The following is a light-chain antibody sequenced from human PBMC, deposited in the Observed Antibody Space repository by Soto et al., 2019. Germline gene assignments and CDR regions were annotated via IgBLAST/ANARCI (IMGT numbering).Light chain of an antibody. Sequence: IVLTQSPCTRSLSPGARDTLSCRASQIVNSSYLAWYRHKPGQAPRLLIFRASSRATGVPARFSASGSGTEFTLTISGLQSEDFAVSYCQQYSNWPPWTFGPGTKVDIK. J-gene: IGKJ1*01. V-gene: IGKV3-20*01. CDR3: QQYSNWPPWT. CDR1: QIVNSSY. CDR2: RAS.